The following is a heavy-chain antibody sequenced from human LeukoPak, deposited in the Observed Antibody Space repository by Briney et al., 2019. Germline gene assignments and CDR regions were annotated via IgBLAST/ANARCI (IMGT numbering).Heavy chain of an antibody. J-gene: IGHJ4*02. CDR2: INAGNGNT. D-gene: IGHD3-10*01. Sequence: GASVKVSCKASGYTFTSYAMHWVRQAPGQRLEWMGWINAGNGNTKYSQKFQGRVTITRDTSASTAYMELSSLRSEDTAVYYCARDLWFGEWWESPMVCWGQGTLVTVSS. CDR3: ARDLWFGEWWESPMVC. CDR1: GYTFTSYA. V-gene: IGHV1-3*01.